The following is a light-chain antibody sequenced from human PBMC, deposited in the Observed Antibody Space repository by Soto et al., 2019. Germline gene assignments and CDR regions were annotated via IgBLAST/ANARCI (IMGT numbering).Light chain of an antibody. J-gene: IGKJ2*01. CDR1: QTLTGT. Sequence: EIVMTQSPATLSVSPGERATLPCRASQTLTGTLPWYQQKPGQPPSLPIYLPSSRVTVIPARFSGSGSGTEFTLNISSLQSEDFAVYYCQQCGNWPYTFGQGTKLEFK. CDR3: QQCGNWPYT. V-gene: IGKV3-15*01. CDR2: LPS.